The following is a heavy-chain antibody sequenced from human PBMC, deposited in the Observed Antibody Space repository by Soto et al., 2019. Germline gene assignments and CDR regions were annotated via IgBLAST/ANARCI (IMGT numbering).Heavy chain of an antibody. D-gene: IGHD5-18*01. J-gene: IGHJ6*02. V-gene: IGHV1-3*01. Sequence: GGSMKVSCKAFGYTFTSYAMHWVRQAPGQRLEWMGWINAGNGNTKYSQKFQGRVTITRDTSASTVYMELSSLRSEDTAVYYCAKVDTAMVSRYYYYGMDVWGQGTTVTVSS. CDR1: GYTFTSYA. CDR3: AKVDTAMVSRYYYYGMDV. CDR2: INAGNGNT.